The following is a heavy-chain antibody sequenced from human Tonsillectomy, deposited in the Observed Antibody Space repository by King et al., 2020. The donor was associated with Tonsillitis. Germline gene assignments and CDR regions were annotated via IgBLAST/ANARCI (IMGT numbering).Heavy chain of an antibody. D-gene: IGHD6-19*01. CDR1: GGSISSYY. CDR2: IYYSGST. V-gene: IGHV4-59*01. Sequence: VQLQESGPGLVKPSETLSLTCTVSGGSISSYYWSWIRQPPGKGLEWIGYIYYSGSTNYNPPLKSRVTISVDTSKNQFSLKLSSVTAADTAVYYCARFIGVAGTWYYFDYWGQGTLVTVSS. CDR3: ARFIGVAGTWYYFDY. J-gene: IGHJ4*02.